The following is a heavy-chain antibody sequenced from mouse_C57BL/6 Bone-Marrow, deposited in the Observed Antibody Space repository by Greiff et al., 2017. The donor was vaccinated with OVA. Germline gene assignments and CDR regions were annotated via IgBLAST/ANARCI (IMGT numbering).Heavy chain of an antibody. CDR2: INPYNGGT. CDR1: GYTFTDYY. D-gene: IGHD2-1*01. V-gene: IGHV1-19*01. J-gene: IGHJ3*01. CDR3: AAYGNHWFAY. Sequence: EVQLQQSGPVLVKPGASVKMSCKASGYTFTDYYMNWVKQSHGKSLEWIGVINPYNGGTSYNQKFKGKATLTVDKSSSTAYMELNSLTSEDSAVYYCAAYGNHWFAYWGQGTLVTVSA.